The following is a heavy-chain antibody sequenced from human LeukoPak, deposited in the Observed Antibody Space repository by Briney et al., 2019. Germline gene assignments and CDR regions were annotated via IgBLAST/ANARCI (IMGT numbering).Heavy chain of an antibody. CDR1: GFTFSGYE. V-gene: IGHV3-48*03. D-gene: IGHD3-22*01. Sequence: GGSLRLACAASGFTFSGYEMNWVRQAPGKGLEWVSYISSSGSTIYYADSVKGRFTISRDNAKKSLYLQMNSLRAEDTAVYYCARGRSYYDSSGYYFFDYWGRGTLVTVSS. CDR3: ARGRSYYDSSGYYFFDY. J-gene: IGHJ4*02. CDR2: ISSSGSTI.